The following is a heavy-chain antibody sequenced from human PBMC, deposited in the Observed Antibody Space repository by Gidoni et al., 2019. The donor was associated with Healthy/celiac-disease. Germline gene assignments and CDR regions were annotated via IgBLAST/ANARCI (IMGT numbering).Heavy chain of an antibody. CDR3: AKDQYTMIVWGLDGMDV. CDR2: ISGSGGST. J-gene: IGHJ6*02. V-gene: IGHV3-23*01. D-gene: IGHD3-22*01. Sequence: EVQLLESGGGLVQPGGSLRLSCAASGFTFSSSAMSWVRPAPGKGLEWVSAISGSGGSTYYADSVKGRFTISRDNSKNTLYLQMNSLRAEDTAVYYCAKDQYTMIVWGLDGMDVWGQGTTVTVSS. CDR1: GFTFSSSA.